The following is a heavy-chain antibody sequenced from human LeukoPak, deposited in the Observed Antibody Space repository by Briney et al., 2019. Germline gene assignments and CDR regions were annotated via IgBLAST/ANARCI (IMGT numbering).Heavy chain of an antibody. Sequence: SETLSLTCTVSGGSISSSSYYWGWIPQPPGKGLEWIGSIYYSGSTYYNPSLKSRVTISVDTSKNQFSLKLSSVTAADTAVYYCARARGGTTVWFDPWGQGTLVTVSS. J-gene: IGHJ5*02. CDR2: IYYSGST. CDR1: GGSISSSSYY. CDR3: ARARGGTTVWFDP. D-gene: IGHD1-1*01. V-gene: IGHV4-39*07.